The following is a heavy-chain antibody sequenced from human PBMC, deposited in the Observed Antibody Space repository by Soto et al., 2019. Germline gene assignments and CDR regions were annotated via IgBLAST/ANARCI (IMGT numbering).Heavy chain of an antibody. V-gene: IGHV3-21*01. J-gene: IGHJ4*02. CDR3: ARDKLPGLVDY. D-gene: IGHD3-9*01. Sequence: GGSLRLSCAASGFTFSSYGMHWVRQAPGKGLEWVSSISSSSSYIYYADSVKGRFTISRDNAKNSLYLQMNSLRAEDTAVYYCARDKLPGLVDYWGQGTLVTVSS. CDR1: GFTFSSYG. CDR2: ISSSSSYI.